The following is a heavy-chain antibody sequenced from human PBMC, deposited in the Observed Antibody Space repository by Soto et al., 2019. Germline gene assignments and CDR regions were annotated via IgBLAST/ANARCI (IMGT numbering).Heavy chain of an antibody. CDR2: VVVTSGTV. CDR1: GGTFPNSA. CDR3: AGEFRYAGNPIDFAL. Sequence: QVHLVQSGAEVKKPGSSVKVSCKASGGTFPNSAISWVRQAPGQGLEWMGGVVVTSGTVNYAQKSQGRVTITADESTGTAYVEVTRLKSEDTAIYYCAGEFRYAGNPIDFALWGQGTLVTVSS. J-gene: IGHJ4*02. V-gene: IGHV1-69*01. D-gene: IGHD1-1*01.